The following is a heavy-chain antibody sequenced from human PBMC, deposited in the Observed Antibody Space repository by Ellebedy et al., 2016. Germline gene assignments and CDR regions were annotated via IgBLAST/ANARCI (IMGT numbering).Heavy chain of an antibody. CDR1: GGSISSGDYY. D-gene: IGHD2-2*02. V-gene: IGHV4-30-4*01. CDR3: ARVVRYCSSTSCYTETYYYYMDV. J-gene: IGHJ6*03. Sequence: SETLSLXCTVSGGSISSGDYYWSWIRQPPGKGLEWIGYIYYSGSTYYNPSLKSRLTISVDTSKNQFSLKLSSVTAADTALYYCARVVRYCSSTSCYTETYYYYMDVWGKGTTVTVSS. CDR2: IYYSGST.